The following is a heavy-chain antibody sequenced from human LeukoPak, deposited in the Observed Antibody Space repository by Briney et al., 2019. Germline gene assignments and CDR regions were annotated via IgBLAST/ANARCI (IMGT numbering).Heavy chain of an antibody. V-gene: IGHV1-69*04. Sequence: SVKVSCKASGGTFSSHAISWVRQAPGQGLEWMGRIIPILGIANYAQKFQGRVTITADKSTSTAYMELSSLRSEDTAVYYCARYGAPYYFAYWGQGTLVTVSS. J-gene: IGHJ4*02. CDR3: ARYGAPYYFAY. CDR1: GGTFSSHA. CDR2: IIPILGIA. D-gene: IGHD1-26*01.